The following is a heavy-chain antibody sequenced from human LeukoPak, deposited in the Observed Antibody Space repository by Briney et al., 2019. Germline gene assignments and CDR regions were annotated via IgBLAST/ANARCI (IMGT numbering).Heavy chain of an antibody. J-gene: IGHJ2*01. CDR3: VRGRGWYHDL. V-gene: IGHV3-15*01. CDR1: GFTFINAW. CDR2: IKSKTDGGTK. D-gene: IGHD6-19*01. Sequence: GGSLRLSCAASGFTFINAWLSWVRQAPGKGLEWVGRIKSKTDGGTKDYAAPVKGRFTISRDNAENSLYLQMNSLRAEDTAVYSCVRGRGWYHDLWGRGTQVTVSS.